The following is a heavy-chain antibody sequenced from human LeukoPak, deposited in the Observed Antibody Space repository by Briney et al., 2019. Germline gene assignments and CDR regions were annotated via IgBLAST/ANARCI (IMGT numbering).Heavy chain of an antibody. V-gene: IGHV3-48*04. CDR2: ISGSSSTI. D-gene: IGHD1-26*01. CDR3: ARKVLSGSRYFDY. CDR1: GFTFSNAW. J-gene: IGHJ4*02. Sequence: GGSLKLSCAASGFTFSNAWMNWVRQTPGKGLEWVSYISGSSSTIYYADSVKGRFTISRDNAKNSLFLQMNSLRAEDTAVYYCARKVLSGSRYFDYWGQGALVTVSS.